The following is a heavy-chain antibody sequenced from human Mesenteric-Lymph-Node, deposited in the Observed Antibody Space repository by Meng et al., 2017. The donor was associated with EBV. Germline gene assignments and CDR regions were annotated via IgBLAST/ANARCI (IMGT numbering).Heavy chain of an antibody. CDR3: GRAWMVRGIIRYVDP. Sequence: QAQLVQSGAEVKKPGASMRVSCKASGYGFDAYGISWMRQAPGQGLEWMGWISGYDSYTNYEQKFQGRVTMTTDTSTNTAYMELKNLRSDDTAVYYCGRAWMVRGIIRYVDPWGQGTLVTVSS. J-gene: IGHJ5*02. CDR1: GYGFDAYG. V-gene: IGHV1-18*01. CDR2: ISGYDSYT. D-gene: IGHD3-10*01.